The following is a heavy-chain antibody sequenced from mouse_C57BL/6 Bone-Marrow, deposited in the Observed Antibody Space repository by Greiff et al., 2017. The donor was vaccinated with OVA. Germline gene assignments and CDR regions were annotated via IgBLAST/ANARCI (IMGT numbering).Heavy chain of an antibody. J-gene: IGHJ1*03. CDR2: IWSGGST. D-gene: IGHD2-4*01. Sequence: VKLMESGPGLVQPSQSLSITCTVSGFSLTSSGVHWVRQSPGKGLEWLGVIWSGGSTDYNAAFKSRLSISKDNSKSQVFFKMNSLQADDTAIYYCARNDYDQYFDVWGTGTTVTVSS. V-gene: IGHV2-2*01. CDR1: GFSLTSSG. CDR3: ARNDYDQYFDV.